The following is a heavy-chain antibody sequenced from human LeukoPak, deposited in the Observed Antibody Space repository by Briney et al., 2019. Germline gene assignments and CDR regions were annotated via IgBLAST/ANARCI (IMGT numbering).Heavy chain of an antibody. D-gene: IGHD2-2*01. CDR1: GFTFSSYW. J-gene: IGHJ4*02. Sequence: GGSLRLSCAVSGFTFSSYWMNWVRQAPGKGPEWVANINQNGSEKYYVDSVKGRFTISRDNAKNSLYLQMNSLRGEDTAVYYCARGGWNTYCSSTSCFDYWGQGTLVTVSS. V-gene: IGHV3-7*01. CDR2: INQNGSEK. CDR3: ARGGWNTYCSSTSCFDY.